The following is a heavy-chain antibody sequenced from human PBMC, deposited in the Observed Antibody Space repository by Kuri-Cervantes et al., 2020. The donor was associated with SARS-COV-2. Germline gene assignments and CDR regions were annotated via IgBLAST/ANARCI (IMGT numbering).Heavy chain of an antibody. D-gene: IGHD2/OR15-2a*01. CDR1: GFSFNDQY. V-gene: IGHV3-11*01. CDR2: INGDSTVI. CDR3: ANDPNRIHY. J-gene: IGHJ4*02. Sequence: LSLTCAVSGFSFNDQYMGWIRQAPGKGLEWVSHINGDSTVIEYADSVKGRFIISRDNAKKSLYLQMNSLRAEDTAVYYCANDPNRIHYWGQGALVTVSS.